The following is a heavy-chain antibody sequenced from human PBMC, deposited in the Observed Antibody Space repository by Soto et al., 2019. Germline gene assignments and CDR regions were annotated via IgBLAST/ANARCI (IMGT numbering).Heavy chain of an antibody. Sequence: GGSLRLSCAASGFTFSSYGMHWVRQAPGKGLEWVAVIWYDGSNKYFADSVKGRFTISRDNSKNTLYLQMNSLRAEDTAVYYCAREGHGYAFDICGQGTMVTGSS. J-gene: IGHJ3*02. CDR3: AREGHGYAFDI. V-gene: IGHV3-33*01. CDR1: GFTFSSYG. D-gene: IGHD2-2*03. CDR2: IWYDGSNK.